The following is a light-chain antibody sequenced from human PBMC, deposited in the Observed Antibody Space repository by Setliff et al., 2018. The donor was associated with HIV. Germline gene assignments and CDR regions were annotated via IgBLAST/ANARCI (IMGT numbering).Light chain of an antibody. CDR1: SSDIGTYNY. J-gene: IGLJ1*01. CDR3: NSYRSGSPYV. CDR2: DVS. V-gene: IGLV2-14*01. Sequence: QSVLTQPASMSGSPGQSITISCTGTSSDIGTYNYVSWYQLHPGKAPKLMIFDVSLRPSGVSNRFSGSKSGNTASLTISGLRAEDEADYFCNSYRSGSPYVFGTGTKVTVL.